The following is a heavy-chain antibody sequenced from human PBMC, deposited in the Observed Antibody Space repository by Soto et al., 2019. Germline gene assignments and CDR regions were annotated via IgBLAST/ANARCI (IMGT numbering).Heavy chain of an antibody. Sequence: PSETLSLSCAVSGGSISIGVYSWSWIRQPPGKGLEWIGYIYHSGSTYYNPSLNSRVTISVDMSKNHFSRKRSSVTSADAAVWDCARELGCPRCWTWFDPWGQGTLVTVSS. CDR2: IYHSGST. CDR3: ARELGCPRCWTWFDP. D-gene: IGHD1-1*01. CDR1: GGSISIGVYS. J-gene: IGHJ5*02. V-gene: IGHV4-30-2*01.